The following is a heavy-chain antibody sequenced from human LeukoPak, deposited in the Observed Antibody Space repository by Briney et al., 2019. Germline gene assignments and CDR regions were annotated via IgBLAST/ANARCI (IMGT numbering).Heavy chain of an antibody. Sequence: TGGSLRLSCAASGFAFGEFYMFWIRQAPGKGLEWISYISNSDSTLYYADSVKGRFTISRDNDKNLLYLQMNSLRADDTAVYYCARDALGSYDYWGQGTLVTVSS. D-gene: IGHD3-10*01. CDR2: ISNSDSTL. CDR1: GFAFGEFY. V-gene: IGHV3-11*01. CDR3: ARDALGSYDY. J-gene: IGHJ4*02.